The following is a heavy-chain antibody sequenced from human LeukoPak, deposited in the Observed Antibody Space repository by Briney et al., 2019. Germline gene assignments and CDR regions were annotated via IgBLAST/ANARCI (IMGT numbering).Heavy chain of an antibody. CDR3: ARDKDSSGWFDY. Sequence: GGSLRLSCAASGFTFSSYAMSWIRQAPGKGLEWVSYISSSSSYTNYADSVKGRFTISRDNAKNSLYLQMNSLRAEDTAVYYCARDKDSSGWFDYWGQGTLVTVSS. J-gene: IGHJ4*02. CDR2: ISSSSSYT. CDR1: GFTFSSYA. D-gene: IGHD6-19*01. V-gene: IGHV3-11*06.